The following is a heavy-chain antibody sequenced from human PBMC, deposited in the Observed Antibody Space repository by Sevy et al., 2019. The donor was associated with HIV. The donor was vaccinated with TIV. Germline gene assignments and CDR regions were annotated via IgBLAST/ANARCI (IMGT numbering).Heavy chain of an antibody. D-gene: IGHD5-12*01. J-gene: IGHJ6*03. V-gene: IGHV3-23*01. CDR1: GFTSNNYA. Sequence: GGSLRLSCAASGFTSNNYAMSWVRQAPGKGLEWVSTISGGDVYTFYAHSVKGRFTISRDNSKNTLYLQLNSMRAEDTAIYYCAKAYTLRSGFYYFYMDVWGKGTTVTVSS. CDR3: AKAYTLRSGFYYFYMDV. CDR2: ISGGDVYT.